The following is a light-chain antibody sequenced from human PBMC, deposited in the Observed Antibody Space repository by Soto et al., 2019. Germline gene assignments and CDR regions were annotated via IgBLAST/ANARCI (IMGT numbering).Light chain of an antibody. CDR3: SSYTSSSKV. Sequence: QPVLKQPASGSGSPRQSITISCTGTSSDVGGYNYVSWYQQHPGKAPKLMIYDVSNRPSGVSNRFSGSKSGNTASLTISGLQAEDEADYYCSSYTSSSKVFGTRTKVTVL. CDR2: DVS. J-gene: IGLJ1*01. CDR1: SSDVGGYNY. V-gene: IGLV2-14*01.